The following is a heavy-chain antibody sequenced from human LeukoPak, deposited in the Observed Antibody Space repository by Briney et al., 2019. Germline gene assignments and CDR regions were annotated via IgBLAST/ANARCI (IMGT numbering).Heavy chain of an antibody. CDR1: GFTFSNAW. Sequence: GGSLRLSCAASGFTFSNAWMSWVRQAPGKGLEWVSYISSSGSTIYYADSVKGRFTISRDNAKNSLYLQMNSLRAEDTAVYYCAELGITIIGGVWGKGTTVTISS. J-gene: IGHJ6*04. CDR2: ISSSGSTI. CDR3: AELGITIIGGV. V-gene: IGHV3-11*04. D-gene: IGHD3-10*02.